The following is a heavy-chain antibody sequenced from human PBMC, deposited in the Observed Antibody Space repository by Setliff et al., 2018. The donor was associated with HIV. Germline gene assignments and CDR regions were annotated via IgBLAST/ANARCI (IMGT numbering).Heavy chain of an antibody. Sequence: PGESLKISCKGSGYSFTNYWIGWVRQMPGKGLEWMGIIYPGDSDTRYSPSFQGQVTISADKSISTACLQWSSLKASDAAMYYCARLSVVTATRIYYFDYWGQGTLVTVSS. CDR1: GYSFTNYW. J-gene: IGHJ4*02. V-gene: IGHV5-51*01. CDR2: IYPGDSDT. CDR3: ARLSVVTATRIYYFDY. D-gene: IGHD2-21*02.